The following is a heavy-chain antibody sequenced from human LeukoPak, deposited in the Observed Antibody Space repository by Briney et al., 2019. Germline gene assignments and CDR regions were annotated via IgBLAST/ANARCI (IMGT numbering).Heavy chain of an antibody. CDR3: AREVGYYDRRGAFDI. V-gene: IGHV4-39*07. J-gene: IGHJ3*02. CDR2: IYYSGTT. Sequence: SETLSLTCTVSGGSINSSSYYWGWIRQPPGKGLEWIGSIYYSGTTYYNPSLKSRVTISVDTSKNQFSLKLSSVTAADTAVYYCAREVGYYDRRGAFDIWGQGTMVTVSS. D-gene: IGHD3-22*01. CDR1: GGSINSSSYY.